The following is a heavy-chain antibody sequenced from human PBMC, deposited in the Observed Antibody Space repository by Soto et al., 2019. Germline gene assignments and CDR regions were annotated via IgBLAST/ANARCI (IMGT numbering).Heavy chain of an antibody. CDR2: IYATGTT. V-gene: IGHV4-4*07. CDR3: VRDGTKTLRDWFDP. J-gene: IGHJ5*02. Sequence: PSETLSLTGTVSGASMSGLYWSWIRKSAGKGLEWIGRIYATGTTDYNPSLKSRVMMSVDTSKKQFSLKLRSVTAADTAVYYCVRDGTKTLRDWFDPWGQGISVTVSS. CDR1: GASMSGLY. D-gene: IGHD1-1*01.